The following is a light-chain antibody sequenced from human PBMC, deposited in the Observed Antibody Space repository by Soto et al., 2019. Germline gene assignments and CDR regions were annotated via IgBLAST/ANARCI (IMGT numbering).Light chain of an antibody. V-gene: IGKV3-20*01. CDR3: QQYGNSLIT. CDR1: QSVNNNY. Sequence: EIVLTQSPGTLSLSPGERATLSCRASQSVNNNYLAWYQQKPGQAPRLLIYGASSRATGIPDRFSGSGSGTDFTLSISRLEPEDFPVYFCQQYGNSLITFGQWTRLEIK. J-gene: IGKJ5*01. CDR2: GAS.